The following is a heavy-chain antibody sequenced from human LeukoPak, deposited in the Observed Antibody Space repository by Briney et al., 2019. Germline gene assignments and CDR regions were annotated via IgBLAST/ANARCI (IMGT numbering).Heavy chain of an antibody. CDR3: APTAEAYTSWWKV. V-gene: IGHV1-2*02. J-gene: IGHJ4*02. CDR1: GYTFTGYY. CDR2: INPNSGGT. D-gene: IGHD3-16*01. Sequence: ASVKVSCKASGYTFTGYYLHWVRQAPGQGLEWMGWINPNSGGTNYAQKFQGRVTMPRDTSISTAYMELSRLRSDDTAVYYCAPTAEAYTSWWKVWGQGTLVTVSS.